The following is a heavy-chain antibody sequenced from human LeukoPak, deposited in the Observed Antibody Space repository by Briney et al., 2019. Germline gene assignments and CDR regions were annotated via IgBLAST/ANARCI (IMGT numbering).Heavy chain of an antibody. CDR1: GYTFTALC. Sequence: ASVKVSGLVSGYTFTALCIHWVRQAPGQGLEWMGWVDPNSGATKYTQKFQGRVTMTRDTSVSTVYMDLSGLGSDDTAVYYCARDNYGPLDYWGQGTLVTVSS. CDR2: VDPNSGAT. CDR3: ARDNYGPLDY. V-gene: IGHV1-2*02. J-gene: IGHJ4*02. D-gene: IGHD3-16*01.